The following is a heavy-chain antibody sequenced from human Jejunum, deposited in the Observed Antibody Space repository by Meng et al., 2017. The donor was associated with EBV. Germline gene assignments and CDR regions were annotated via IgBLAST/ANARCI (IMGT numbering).Heavy chain of an antibody. D-gene: IGHD3-22*01. CDR1: GFFFSSYG. CDR3: TRGLHYDSSAYEVGY. J-gene: IGHJ4*02. Sequence: GEPVGCGGGVFQSGRYLGRSCASSGFFFSSYGMNWVRQAPGKGLEWVAGIWHDGSYKFYIDSVKGRFTISRDNSKNTLDLQMSSLRVEDTAVYYCTRGLHYDSSAYEVGYWGQGTLVTVSS. CDR2: IWHDGSYK. V-gene: IGHV3-33*01.